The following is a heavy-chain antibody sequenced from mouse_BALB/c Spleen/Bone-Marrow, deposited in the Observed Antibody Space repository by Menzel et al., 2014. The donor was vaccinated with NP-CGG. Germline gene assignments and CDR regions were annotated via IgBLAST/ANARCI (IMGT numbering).Heavy chain of an antibody. V-gene: IGHV1-9*01. D-gene: IGHD2-1*01. Sequence: QVQLQQSGAELMKPGASVKISCKATGYTFRRYWLEWVKQRPGHGLEWIGEILPGSGSTNYNEKFKGKATFTEDTASNTAYMQRSSLTSEDAAVYYCARNYGNYVWLANWGQGTLVTASA. CDR1: GYTFRRYW. CDR2: ILPGSGST. CDR3: ARNYGNYVWLAN. J-gene: IGHJ3*01.